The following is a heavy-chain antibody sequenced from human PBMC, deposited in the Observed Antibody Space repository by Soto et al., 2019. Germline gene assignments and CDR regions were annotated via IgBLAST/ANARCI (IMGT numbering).Heavy chain of an antibody. V-gene: IGHV1-8*01. CDR1: GDTFTSYE. D-gene: IGHD3-22*01. Sequence: ASVKVSCKASGDTFTSYEITWGRHAAGQGLEWMGWMNPNSGNTGYAQKLQGRVTMTTDTSTSTAYMELRSLRSDDTAVYYCARDLPYDSSGYYFDYWGQGTLVTV. J-gene: IGHJ4*02. CDR2: MNPNSGNT. CDR3: ARDLPYDSSGYYFDY.